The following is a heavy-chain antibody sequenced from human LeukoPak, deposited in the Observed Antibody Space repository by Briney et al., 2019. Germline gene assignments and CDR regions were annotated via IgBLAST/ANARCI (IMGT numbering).Heavy chain of an antibody. J-gene: IGHJ4*02. CDR3: AKGERGYCSSTTCYAVD. Sequence: GGSLRLSCAASGFTFSSYGMHWARQAPGKGLEWVSFIRFDGSNKFYADSVKGRFTISRDNSKNTLYLQMNSLRVEDTAVYYCAKGERGYCSSTTCYAVDWGQGTLVTVSS. V-gene: IGHV3-30*02. CDR1: GFTFSSYG. CDR2: IRFDGSNK. D-gene: IGHD2-2*01.